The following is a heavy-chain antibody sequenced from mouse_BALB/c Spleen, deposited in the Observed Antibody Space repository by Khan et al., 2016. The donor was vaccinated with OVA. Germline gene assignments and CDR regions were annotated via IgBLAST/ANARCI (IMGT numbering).Heavy chain of an antibody. CDR2: ISYSGGT. V-gene: IGHV3-2*02. CDR1: GYSITSDYA. J-gene: IGHJ4*01. D-gene: IGHD1-1*01. CDR3: ARDVSRYHYAMDY. Sequence: EVELVESGPGLVKPSQSLSLTCTVTGYSITSDYAWNWIRQFPGNKLEWMGYISYSGGTNYNPSLKSRISITRDTSNNQFFLQLNSVTTEDTATDYCARDVSRYHYAMDYWGQGTSVTVSS.